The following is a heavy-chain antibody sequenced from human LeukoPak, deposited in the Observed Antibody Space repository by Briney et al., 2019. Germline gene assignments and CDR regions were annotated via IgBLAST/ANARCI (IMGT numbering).Heavy chain of an antibody. D-gene: IGHD5-12*01. CDR3: ARKLAARLSEDY. CDR2: IRYDGSNK. V-gene: IGHV3-30*02. CDR1: RFTFSSYG. Sequence: GGSLRLSCAASRFTFSSYGMHWVRQAPGKGLEWVAFIRYDGSNKYYADSVKGRFTISRDNSKNTLYLQMNSLRAEDTAVYYCARKLAARLSEDYWGQGTLVTVSS. J-gene: IGHJ4*02.